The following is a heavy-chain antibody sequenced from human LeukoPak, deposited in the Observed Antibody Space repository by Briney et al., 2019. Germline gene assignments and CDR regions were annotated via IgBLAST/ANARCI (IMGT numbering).Heavy chain of an antibody. V-gene: IGHV1-2*02. J-gene: IGHJ4*02. CDR1: GYTFTGYY. CDR2: INPNSGGT. Sequence: GASVKVSCKASGYTFTGYYMHWVRQAPGQGLEWMGWINPNSGGTNYAQKFQGRVTMTRDTSISTAYMELSRLRSDDTAVYYCARGGVCSSTSCYNFDYWGQGTLVTVSS. CDR3: ARGGVCSSTSCYNFDY. D-gene: IGHD2-2*01.